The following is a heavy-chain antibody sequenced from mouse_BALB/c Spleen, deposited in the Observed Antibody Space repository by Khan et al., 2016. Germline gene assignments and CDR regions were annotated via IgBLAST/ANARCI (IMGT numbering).Heavy chain of an antibody. CDR1: GFNIKDFY. V-gene: IGHV14-4*02. J-gene: IGHJ3*01. CDR3: SLYGNILAWFAY. Sequence: VQLQQSGAELVRSGASVKLSCTASGFNIKDFYIHWVKQRPEQGLEWIGWIDPDNGDTEYDPNFQGKATMTADTSSNTAYLHLRSLTSEDTAVYYWSLYGNILAWFAYWGQGTLVTVSA. D-gene: IGHD2-1*01. CDR2: IDPDNGDT.